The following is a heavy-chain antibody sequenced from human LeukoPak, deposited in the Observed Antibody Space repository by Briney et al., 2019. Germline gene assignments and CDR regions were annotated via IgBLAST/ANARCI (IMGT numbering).Heavy chain of an antibody. D-gene: IGHD6-19*01. V-gene: IGHV1-46*01. J-gene: IGHJ4*02. CDR2: INPSDGST. Sequence: ASVKVSCKASGYTFTGYYIHWMRQAPGQGFEWMGIINPSDGSTRYAQRFQGRVTMTRDTSARTVYMELSSLRSDDTAVYYCARKELSSYPFDFWGQGTLVTVSS. CDR3: ARKELSSYPFDF. CDR1: GYTFTGYY.